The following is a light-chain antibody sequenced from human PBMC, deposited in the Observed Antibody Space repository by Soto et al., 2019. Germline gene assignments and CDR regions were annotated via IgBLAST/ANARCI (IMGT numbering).Light chain of an antibody. CDR3: QQYNSYSRT. CDR1: QDISNS. V-gene: IGKV1-5*01. J-gene: IGKJ1*01. Sequence: DIQMTQSPSSLSASVGDRVTITCQASQDISNSLNWYQQRPGKAPNLLIYDASSLESGVPSRFSGSGSGTEFTLTIRSLQPDDFATYYCQQYNSYSRTFGQGTKVDIK. CDR2: DAS.